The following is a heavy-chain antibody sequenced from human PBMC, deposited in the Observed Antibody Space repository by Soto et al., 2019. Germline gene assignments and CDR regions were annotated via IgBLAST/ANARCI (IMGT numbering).Heavy chain of an antibody. CDR2: IYYSGST. D-gene: IGHD4-4*01. Sequence: QVQLQESGPGLVKPSETLSLTCTVSGGSISSYYWSWIRQPQGKGLEWIGYIYYSGSTNYNPSLKSQVTISVDTSKKQFPLKLSSVTAADTAVDYCAGAKRDSNFPSWGMDVWGQGTTVTVSS. J-gene: IGHJ6*02. V-gene: IGHV4-59*01. CDR3: AGAKRDSNFPSWGMDV. CDR1: GGSISSYY.